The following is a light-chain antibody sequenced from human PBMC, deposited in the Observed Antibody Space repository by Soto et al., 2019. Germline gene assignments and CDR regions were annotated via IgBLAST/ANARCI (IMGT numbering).Light chain of an antibody. CDR3: QQYNEWPET. J-gene: IGKJ1*01. Sequence: EIVMTQSPATLSVSPGERATLSCRASHNVRSSLAWYQQKAGQAPRLLIHGASTRATGIPGRFSGSGSGTEFTLIISSVQSEDFEVYYCQQYNEWPETFGHGTRVEIK. CDR1: HNVRSS. CDR2: GAS. V-gene: IGKV3-15*01.